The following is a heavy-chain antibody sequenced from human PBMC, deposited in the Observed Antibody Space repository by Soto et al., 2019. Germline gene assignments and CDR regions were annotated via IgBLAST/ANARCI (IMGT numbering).Heavy chain of an antibody. J-gene: IGHJ4*02. CDR1: GYTFTSYY. V-gene: IGHV1-46*03. Sequence: GASVKVSCKASGYTFTSYYMHWVRQAPGQGLEWMGIINPSGGSTSYAQKFQGRVTMTRDTSTSTVYMELSSLRSEDTAVYYCARTRVDIVATIEYYFDYWGQGTLVTVSS. CDR3: ARTRVDIVATIEYYFDY. D-gene: IGHD5-12*01. CDR2: INPSGGST.